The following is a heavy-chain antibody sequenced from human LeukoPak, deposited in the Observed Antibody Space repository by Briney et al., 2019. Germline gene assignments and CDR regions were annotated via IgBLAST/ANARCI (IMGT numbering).Heavy chain of an antibody. CDR3: ARGHNWGLDY. D-gene: IGHD1-1*01. CDR2: TSYRSKWYN. J-gene: IGHJ4*02. Sequence: SQTLSLTCAISGDSVSSNSVGWNWIRQSPSRGLEWLATTSYRSKWYNDYAESVKTRITVNPDTSKDQFSLQLDSGTPEDTAVYYCARGHNWGLDYWGQGTLVTVSS. V-gene: IGHV6-1*01. CDR1: GDSVSSNSVG.